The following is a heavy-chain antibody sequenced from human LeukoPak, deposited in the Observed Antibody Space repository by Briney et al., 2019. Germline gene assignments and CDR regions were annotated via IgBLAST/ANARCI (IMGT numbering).Heavy chain of an antibody. V-gene: IGHV4-59*01. Sequence: PSETLSLTCIVSGGSISSYYWSWIRQPPGKGLEWIGYIYYSGSTNYKPSLKSRVTISVATSKNQFSLRLSSVTAADTAVYYCAGVRTGTTSYDYWGQGTLVTVSS. J-gene: IGHJ4*02. CDR2: IYYSGST. D-gene: IGHD1-1*01. CDR1: GGSISSYY. CDR3: AGVRTGTTSYDY.